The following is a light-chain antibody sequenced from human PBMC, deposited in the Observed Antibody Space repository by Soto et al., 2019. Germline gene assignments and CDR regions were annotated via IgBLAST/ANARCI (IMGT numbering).Light chain of an antibody. Sequence: DIVMTQSPDSLAVSLGERATINCKSSQSVLYSSNNKNYLAWYQQKPGQHPKLLIYWASTRESGVPDRFSASGSGTDFTLTISSLQAECVAVYYCQQYYSTPPTFGQGTKVEIK. V-gene: IGKV4-1*01. CDR3: QQYYSTPPT. J-gene: IGKJ1*01. CDR1: QSVLYSSNNKNY. CDR2: WAS.